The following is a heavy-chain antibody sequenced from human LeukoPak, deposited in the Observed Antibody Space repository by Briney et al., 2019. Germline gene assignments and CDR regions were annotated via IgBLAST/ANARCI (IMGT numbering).Heavy chain of an antibody. J-gene: IGHJ2*01. CDR2: IYWDDDK. V-gene: IGHV2-5*02. Sequence: SGPTLVKPTQTLTVTCTFSGFSLSTSGLGVGWIRQPPGKALEWLAVIYWDDDKRYSPSLKSRLTITKDTSKNQVVLTMTNMDPMDTATYYCAHLRYCTNGVCPTGYWYFDLWGRGTLVTVSS. CDR1: GFSLSTSGLG. CDR3: AHLRYCTNGVCPTGYWYFDL. D-gene: IGHD2-8*01.